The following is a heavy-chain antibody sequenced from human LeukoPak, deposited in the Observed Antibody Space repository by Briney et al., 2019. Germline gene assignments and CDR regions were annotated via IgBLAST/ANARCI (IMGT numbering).Heavy chain of an antibody. D-gene: IGHD2-15*01. CDR3: ARQVDYCCRDSCYSCSFGY. J-gene: IGHJ4*02. Sequence: GESLPISCESSGSTFSIKTIGVVRQPPGKDLEWMGIIYPGDSDTRYSPSFQGQVTISADKAIITAYLHKNSLTAADAAMYYCARQVDYCCRDSCYSCSFGYWGQGTLVIVSS. CDR1: GSTFSIKT. CDR2: IYPGDSDT. V-gene: IGHV5-51*01.